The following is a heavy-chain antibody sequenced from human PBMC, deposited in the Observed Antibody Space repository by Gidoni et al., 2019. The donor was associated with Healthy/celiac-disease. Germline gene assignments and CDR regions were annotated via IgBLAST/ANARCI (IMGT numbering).Heavy chain of an antibody. D-gene: IGHD3-22*01. CDR3: ASGAERDPDYYDSSGYYGY. V-gene: IGHV4-59*01. Sequence: QVQLQESGPGLVKPSETLSLTCTVSGGSISSYYWSWIRQPPGKGLEWIGYIYYSGSTNYNPSLKSRVTISVDTSKNQFSLKPSSVTAADTAVYYCASGAERDPDYYDSSGYYGYWGQGTLVTVSS. J-gene: IGHJ4*02. CDR2: IYYSGST. CDR1: GGSISSYY.